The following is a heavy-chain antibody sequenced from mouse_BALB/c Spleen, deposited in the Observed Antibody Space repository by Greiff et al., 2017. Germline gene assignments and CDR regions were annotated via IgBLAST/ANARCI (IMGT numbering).Heavy chain of an antibody. J-gene: IGHJ4*01. Sequence: SGAELARPGASVKLSCKASGYTFTSYWMQWVKQRPGQGLEWIGAIYPGDGDTRYTQKFKGKATLTADKSSSTAYMQLSSLASEDSAVYYCAKGGSFYAMDYWGQGTSVTVSS. CDR2: IYPGDGDT. V-gene: IGHV1-87*01. CDR3: AKGGSFYAMDY. CDR1: GYTFTSYW.